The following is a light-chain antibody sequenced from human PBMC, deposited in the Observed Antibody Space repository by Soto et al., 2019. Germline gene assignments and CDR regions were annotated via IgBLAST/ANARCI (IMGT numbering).Light chain of an antibody. Sequence: EIVMTQSPVILSLSPGERATLSCRASRGVSTSLAWYQHQPGQTPRLLIFGASSRAAGVPTRISGSGSGTEFTLTISSLQSEDFAVYYCQQYNSWPLTFGGGTKVDIK. CDR3: QQYNSWPLT. V-gene: IGKV3D-15*01. CDR1: RGVSTS. J-gene: IGKJ4*01. CDR2: GAS.